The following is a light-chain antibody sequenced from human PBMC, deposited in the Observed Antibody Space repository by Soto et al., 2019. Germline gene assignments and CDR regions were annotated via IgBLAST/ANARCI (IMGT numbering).Light chain of an antibody. Sequence: DIQMTQSPYTLSASVGDRVTITCRASQSISGWLAWYQQKPGKAPKLLIYDASSLEGGVPSRFSGSGSGTEFTLTISGLQPDDFATYYCQQYNSFSWTFGQGTKVDI. CDR1: QSISGW. CDR3: QQYNSFSWT. J-gene: IGKJ1*01. V-gene: IGKV1-5*01. CDR2: DAS.